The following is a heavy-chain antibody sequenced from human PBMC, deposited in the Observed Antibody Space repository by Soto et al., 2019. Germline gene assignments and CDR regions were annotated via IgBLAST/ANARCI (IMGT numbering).Heavy chain of an antibody. Sequence: QVQLVESGGGVVQPGRSLRLSCAASGFTFSRSGMHWVRQAPGKGLEWVALIYSDGSNKYYPDSVKGRFTISRDNSKNTLYLQMNSLRAEDTAVYYCARDGINWGFDYWGQETLVTVSS. J-gene: IGHJ4*02. CDR3: ARDGINWGFDY. V-gene: IGHV3-33*01. CDR1: GFTFSRSG. CDR2: IYSDGSNK. D-gene: IGHD7-27*01.